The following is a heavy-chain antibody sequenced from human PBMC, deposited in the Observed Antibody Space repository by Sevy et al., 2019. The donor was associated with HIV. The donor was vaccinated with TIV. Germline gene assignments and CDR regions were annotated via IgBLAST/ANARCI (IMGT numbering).Heavy chain of an antibody. CDR3: ARSPPVVVVPGAPSWFDS. CDR1: GGSFSGYY. CDR2: INDSGIT. D-gene: IGHD2-2*01. Sequence: SETLSLTCAVHGGSFSGYYWSWIRESPGKGLEWIGEINDSGITNYNPSLKSRVTISVDTSKKDFSLRLVTVTAADKAVYYSARSPPVVVVPGAPSWFDSWGQGTLVTVSS. J-gene: IGHJ5*01. V-gene: IGHV4-34*01.